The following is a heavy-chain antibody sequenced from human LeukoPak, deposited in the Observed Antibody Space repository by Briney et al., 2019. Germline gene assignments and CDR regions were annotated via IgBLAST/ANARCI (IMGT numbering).Heavy chain of an antibody. J-gene: IGHJ4*02. CDR1: GYTFTGYY. Sequence: ASVKVSCKASGYTFTGYYMHWVRQAPGQGLEWMGWISAYNGNTNYAQKLQGRVTMTTDTSTSTAYMELRSLRSDDTAVYYCARSQQWLGLGAADYWGQGTLVTVSS. CDR3: ARSQQWLGLGAADY. V-gene: IGHV1-18*04. CDR2: ISAYNGNT. D-gene: IGHD6-19*01.